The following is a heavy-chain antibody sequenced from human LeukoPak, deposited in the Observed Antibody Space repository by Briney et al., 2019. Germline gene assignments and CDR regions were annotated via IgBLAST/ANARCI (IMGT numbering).Heavy chain of an antibody. CDR3: AREIPAAMDITMIVTGSEAFDI. CDR1: SDSIFTSNW. CDR2: IFHSGST. D-gene: IGHD3-22*01. Sequence: SETLSLTCTVSSDSIFTSNWWSWVRQPPGKGLEWIGQIFHSGSTSYSPSLKSRVTISMDKSKNQFSLKLSSVTAADTAVYYCAREIPAAMDITMIVTGSEAFDIRGQGTMVTVSS. J-gene: IGHJ3*02. V-gene: IGHV4-4*02.